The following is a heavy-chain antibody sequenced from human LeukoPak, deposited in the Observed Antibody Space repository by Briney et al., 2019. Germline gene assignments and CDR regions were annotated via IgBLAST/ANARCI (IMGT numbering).Heavy chain of an antibody. D-gene: IGHD4-23*01. Sequence: SETLSLTCAVSGGSISSSSSNCWTWVRQPPGKGREWIGEIYHSGATNYNPSLKSRVTMLLDKSKNQFSLKLNSVTAADTAVYYCARNGGNSDFDYWGQGTLVTVSS. J-gene: IGHJ4*02. CDR2: IYHSGAT. CDR1: GGSISSSSSNC. V-gene: IGHV4-4*02. CDR3: ARNGGNSDFDY.